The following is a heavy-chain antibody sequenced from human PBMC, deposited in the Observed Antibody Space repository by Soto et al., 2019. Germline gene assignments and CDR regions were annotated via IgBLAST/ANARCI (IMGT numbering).Heavy chain of an antibody. V-gene: IGHV4-59*01. CDR1: GDSISSNY. Sequence: SATLSLTCTVSGDSISSNYWSWIRQPPGKGLEWIAYIYNTGSTNYNPSLKSRVTISVDTSKNQFSLTVKSVTAADTAVYYCARGPPFENWGQGTLVTVSS. CDR2: IYNTGST. CDR3: ARGPPFEN. J-gene: IGHJ4*02.